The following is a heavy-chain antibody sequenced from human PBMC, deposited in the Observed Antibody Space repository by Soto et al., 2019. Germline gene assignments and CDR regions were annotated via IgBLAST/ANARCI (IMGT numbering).Heavy chain of an antibody. V-gene: IGHV4-31*03. J-gene: IGHJ5*02. CDR1: GGSISSGGYY. D-gene: IGHD3-10*01. CDR2: IYYSGST. Sequence: SETLSLTCTVSGGSISSGGYYWSWIRQHPGRGLEWIGYIYYSGSTYYNPSLKSRVTISVDTSKNQFPLKLSSVTAADTAVYYCASVLMVRGVIGWFDPWGQGTLVTVSS. CDR3: ASVLMVRGVIGWFDP.